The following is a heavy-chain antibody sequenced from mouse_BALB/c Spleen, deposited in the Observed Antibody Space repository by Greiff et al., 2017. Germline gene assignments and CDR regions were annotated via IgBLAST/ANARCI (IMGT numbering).Heavy chain of an antibody. D-gene: IGHD2-2*01. CDR3: ARDLLWLRQGDYYAMDY. CDR2: IHYSGST. J-gene: IGHJ4*01. Sequence: EVKLMESGPDLVKPSQSLSLTCTVTGYSITSGYSWHWIRQFPGNKLEWMGYIHYSGSTNYNPSLKSRISITRDTSKNQFFLQLNSVTTEDTATYYCARDLLWLRQGDYYAMDYWGQGTSVTVSS. V-gene: IGHV3-1*02. CDR1: GYSITSGYS.